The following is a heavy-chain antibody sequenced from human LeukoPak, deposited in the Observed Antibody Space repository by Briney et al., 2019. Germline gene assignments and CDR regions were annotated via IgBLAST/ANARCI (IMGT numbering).Heavy chain of an antibody. J-gene: IGHJ4*02. V-gene: IGHV4-31*03. D-gene: IGHD3-10*01. CDR3: ARGWGFGSGTYYRAFDY. CDR1: GGSISSGGYY. CDR2: IYYSGSI. Sequence: PSETLSLTCTVSGGSISSGGYYWSWIRQHPGKGLEWIGYIYYSGSIHYNPSLTSRVTISIGASKNQFSLKLSSVTAADTAMYYCARGWGFGSGTYYRAFDYWGQGTLVTVSS.